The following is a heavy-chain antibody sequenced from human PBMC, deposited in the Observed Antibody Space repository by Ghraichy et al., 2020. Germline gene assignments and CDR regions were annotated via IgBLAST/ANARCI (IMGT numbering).Heavy chain of an antibody. J-gene: IGHJ4*02. V-gene: IGHV3-21*06. CDR1: GFGFSSFS. CDR2: ISSSGSDI. Sequence: SCAASGFGFSSFSMNWFRQAPEKGLEWVSAISSSGSDIYYADSVKGRFTISRDNAKNSLFLQMNGLSAEDTAVYFCASYIYWGQGILVTVSS. CDR3: ASYIY.